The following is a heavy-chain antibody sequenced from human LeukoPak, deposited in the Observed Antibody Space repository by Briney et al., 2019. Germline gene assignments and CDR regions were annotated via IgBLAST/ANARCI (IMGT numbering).Heavy chain of an antibody. CDR1: GYTLTELS. Sequence: ASVKVSCKVSGYTLTELSMHWVRQAPGKGLEWMGGFDPEDGETIYAQKFQGRVTMTEDTSTDTAYMELSSLRSEDTAAYYCATENPRQYYFDYWGQGTLVTVSS. J-gene: IGHJ4*02. CDR3: ATENPRQYYFDY. CDR2: FDPEDGET. V-gene: IGHV1-24*01. D-gene: IGHD1-14*01.